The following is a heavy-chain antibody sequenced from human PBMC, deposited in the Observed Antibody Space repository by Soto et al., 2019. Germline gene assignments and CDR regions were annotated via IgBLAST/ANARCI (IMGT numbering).Heavy chain of an antibody. D-gene: IGHD6-13*01. CDR2: IYYSGST. V-gene: IGHV4-39*01. J-gene: IGHJ4*02. Sequence: SETLSLTCTVSGGSISSSSYYWGWIRQPPGKGLEWIGSIYYSGSTYYNPSLKSRVTISVDTSKNQFSLKLSSVTAADTAVYYCATPSIAAAAVPYWGQGTLVTVSS. CDR1: GGSISSSSYY. CDR3: ATPSIAAAAVPY.